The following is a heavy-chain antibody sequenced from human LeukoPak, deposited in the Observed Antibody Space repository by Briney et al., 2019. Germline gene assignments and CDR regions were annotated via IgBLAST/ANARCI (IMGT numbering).Heavy chain of an antibody. V-gene: IGHV3-23*01. CDR3: AKDDSSGYYPGWFDP. Sequence: GGSLRLSCAASGYTFSSYAMSWVRQAPGKGLEWVSAISGSGGSTYYADSVKGRFTISRDNSKNTLYLQMNSLRAEDTAVYYCAKDDSSGYYPGWFDPWGQGTQVTVSS. J-gene: IGHJ5*02. D-gene: IGHD3-22*01. CDR2: ISGSGGST. CDR1: GYTFSSYA.